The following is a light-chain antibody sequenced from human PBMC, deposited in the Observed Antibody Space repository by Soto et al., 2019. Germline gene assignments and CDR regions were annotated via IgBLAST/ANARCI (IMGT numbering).Light chain of an antibody. CDR2: EGS. CDR3: CSYAGRSTYYV. CDR1: SSDVGSYNL. J-gene: IGLJ1*01. Sequence: QSALTQPASVSGSPGQSITISRTGTSSDVGSYNLVSWYQQHPGKAPKLMIYEGSKRPSGVSNRFSGSKSGNTASLTISGLQAEDEADYYCCSYAGRSTYYVFGTGTKLTVL. V-gene: IGLV2-23*01.